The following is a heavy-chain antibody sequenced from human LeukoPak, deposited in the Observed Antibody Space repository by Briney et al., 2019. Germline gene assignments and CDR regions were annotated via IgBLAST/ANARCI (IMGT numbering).Heavy chain of an antibody. CDR2: ISGSGGST. D-gene: IGHD4-17*01. CDR3: AIDYGDYDNYFDY. J-gene: IGHJ4*02. CDR1: GFTFSSYA. Sequence: PGGSLRLSCAASGFTFSSYAMSWVRQAPGKGLEWVSAISGSGGSTYYADSAKGRFTISRDNSKNTLYLQMNSLRAEDTAVYYCAIDYGDYDNYFDYWGQGTLVTVSS. V-gene: IGHV3-23*01.